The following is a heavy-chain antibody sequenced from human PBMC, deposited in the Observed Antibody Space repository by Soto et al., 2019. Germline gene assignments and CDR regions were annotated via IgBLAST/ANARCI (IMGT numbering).Heavy chain of an antibody. CDR2: ISISGGST. CDR1: GFTFSSFA. CDR3: AKDRSSSGYYFSLDY. D-gene: IGHD3-22*01. V-gene: IGHV3-23*01. Sequence: QPGGSLRLSCAASGFTFSSFAMSWVRQAPGKGLEWVSVISISGGSTSYADSVKGRFTISRDNSKNTLYLQMNSLRAEDMAVYYCAKDRSSSGYYFSLDYWGQGTLVTVS. J-gene: IGHJ4*02.